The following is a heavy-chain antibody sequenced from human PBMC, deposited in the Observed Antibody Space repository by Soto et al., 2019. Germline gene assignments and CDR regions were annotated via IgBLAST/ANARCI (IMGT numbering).Heavy chain of an antibody. V-gene: IGHV3-30-3*01. CDR2: ISYDGSNK. J-gene: IGHJ6*02. CDR3: ARDQSWVAAAYYYGMDV. D-gene: IGHD6-13*01. Sequence: PGGSLRLSCAASGFTFSSYAMHWVRQAPGKGLEWVAVISYDGSNKYYADSVKGRFTISRDNSKNTLYLQMNSLRAEDTAVYYCARDQSWVAAAYYYGMDVWGQGTTVTVSS. CDR1: GFTFSSYA.